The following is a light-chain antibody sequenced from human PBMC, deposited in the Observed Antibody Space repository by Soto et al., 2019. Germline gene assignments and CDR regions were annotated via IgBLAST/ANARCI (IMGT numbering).Light chain of an antibody. CDR1: NSDVGGYNY. CDR2: EVS. V-gene: IGLV2-14*01. J-gene: IGLJ1*01. CDR3: SSYTSISTLYV. Sequence: ALTQPASVSGSPGQSITISCTGTNSDVGGYNYVSWYQQHPGKAPELMIYEVSHRPSGVSNRFSGSKSDNTASLTISGLQAEDEADYYCSSYTSISTLYVFGTGTKVTGL.